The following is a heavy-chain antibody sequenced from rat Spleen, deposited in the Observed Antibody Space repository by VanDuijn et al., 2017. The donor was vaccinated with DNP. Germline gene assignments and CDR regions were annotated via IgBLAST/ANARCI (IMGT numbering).Heavy chain of an antibody. D-gene: IGHD4-3*01. CDR1: GYSITSCCR. J-gene: IGHJ2*01. CDR2: VNSEGST. CDR3: ARSDNSGSKWNY. Sequence: EVQLQESGPGLVEPSQSLSLTCSVTGYSITSCCRWTWIRKFLGNKLEWMGSVNSEGSTYYNPSLKSRISITRDTSKNQFFLQVNSVTTEDTATYYCARSDNSGSKWNYWGHGVMVTVSS. V-gene: IGHV3-3*01.